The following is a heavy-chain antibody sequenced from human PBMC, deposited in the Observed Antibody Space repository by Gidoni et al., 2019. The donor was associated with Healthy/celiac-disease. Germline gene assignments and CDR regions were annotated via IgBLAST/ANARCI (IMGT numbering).Heavy chain of an antibody. CDR2: ISWNSGSI. V-gene: IGHV3-9*01. Sequence: EFQLVESGVGLVQPGRSLRLSCAASGFTFDDYAMHWVRQAPGKGMEWVSGISWNSGSIGYADSVKGRFTIYRDNAKNSLYLQINSLRAEDTALYYCAKDISSSYDYWGQGTLVTVSS. CDR1: GFTFDDYA. D-gene: IGHD6-13*01. CDR3: AKDISSSYDY. J-gene: IGHJ4*02.